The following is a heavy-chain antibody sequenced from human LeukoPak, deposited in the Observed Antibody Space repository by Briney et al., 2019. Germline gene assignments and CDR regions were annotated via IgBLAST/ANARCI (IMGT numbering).Heavy chain of an antibody. CDR3: ARGLWGGYLFDY. J-gene: IGHJ4*02. V-gene: IGHV1-46*01. CDR1: GYTFTSSY. Sequence: ASVKVSCKASGYTFTSSYMHWVRQAPGQGLEWMGIINPRGGSTSYAQKFQGRVTMTRDMYTRTVYMEISRLGDEDTAVYYCARGLWGGYLFDYWGQGNLVTVSS. CDR2: INPRGGST. D-gene: IGHD3-3*01.